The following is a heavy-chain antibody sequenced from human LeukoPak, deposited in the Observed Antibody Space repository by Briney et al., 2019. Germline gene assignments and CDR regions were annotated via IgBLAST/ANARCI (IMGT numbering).Heavy chain of an antibody. Sequence: GCLRLSCAAPGFTFSSDSMNWVRQAPGKGREWVLYTRSGRRTIYYADSVKGRFTISRDNAKNSLYLQMNSLRAEDTAVYYCARGSRWCSGGSCYSSDDAFDIWGQGTMVTVSS. CDR1: GFTFSSDS. CDR2: TRSGRRTI. V-gene: IGHV3-48*01. CDR3: ARGSRWCSGGSCYSSDDAFDI. D-gene: IGHD2-15*01. J-gene: IGHJ3*02.